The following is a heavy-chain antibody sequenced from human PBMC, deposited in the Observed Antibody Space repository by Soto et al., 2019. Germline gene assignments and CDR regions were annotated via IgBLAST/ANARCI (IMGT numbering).Heavy chain of an antibody. CDR2: TYYRSRWYN. CDR3: ARDGIAARRSHPFDY. V-gene: IGHV6-1*01. J-gene: IGHJ4*02. D-gene: IGHD6-6*01. CDR1: GDSVSSNSAA. Sequence: SQTLSLTCAISGDSVSSNSAAWNWIRQSPSRGLEWLGRTYYRSRWYNDYAVSVKSRITTNPDTSKNQFSLQLNSVTPEDTAVYYCARDGIAARRSHPFDYWGQGTLVTVSS.